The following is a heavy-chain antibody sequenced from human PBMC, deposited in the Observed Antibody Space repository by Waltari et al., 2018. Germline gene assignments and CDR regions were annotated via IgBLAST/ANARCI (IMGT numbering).Heavy chain of an antibody. CDR3: ATDPSYYGSGTYWAGWFDP. V-gene: IGHV4-38-2*02. D-gene: IGHD3-10*01. CDR1: GYSIRSTYY. J-gene: IGHJ5*02. CDR2: IFHSGST. Sequence: QVQLQESGPGLVKPSETLSLTCTVSGYSIRSTYYWGWIRQSPGKGLEWIGSIFHSGSTYYNPSLKSRVTISGDTSKNQFSLKLSSVTAADTAGYYCATDPSYYGSGTYWAGWFDPWGQGTLVTVSS.